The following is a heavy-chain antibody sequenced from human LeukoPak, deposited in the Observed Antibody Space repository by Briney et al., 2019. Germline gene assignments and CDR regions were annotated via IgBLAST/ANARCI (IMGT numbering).Heavy chain of an antibody. Sequence: SVKVSCKASGGTFSSYAISWVRQAPGQGLEWMGGIIPIFGTADYAQKFQGRVTITTDESTSTAYMELSSLRSEDTAVYYCAREGRTGGYYFDYWGQGTLVTVSS. CDR2: IIPIFGTA. CDR1: GGTFSSYA. CDR3: AREGRTGGYYFDY. D-gene: IGHD3-10*01. J-gene: IGHJ4*02. V-gene: IGHV1-69*05.